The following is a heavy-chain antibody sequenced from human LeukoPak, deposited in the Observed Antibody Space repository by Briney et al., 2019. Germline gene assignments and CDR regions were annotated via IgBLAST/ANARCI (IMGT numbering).Heavy chain of an antibody. Sequence: SETLSLTCTVSGGSISSYYWNWIRQPPGKGLEWIGYIYYSGSTNYNPSLKSRVTISVDTSKNQFSLNRSSVTAADTAVYYCARGEDSSGYWPGLDYWGQGTLVTVSS. CDR1: GGSISSYY. CDR3: ARGEDSSGYWPGLDY. CDR2: IYYSGST. D-gene: IGHD3-22*01. V-gene: IGHV4-59*01. J-gene: IGHJ4*02.